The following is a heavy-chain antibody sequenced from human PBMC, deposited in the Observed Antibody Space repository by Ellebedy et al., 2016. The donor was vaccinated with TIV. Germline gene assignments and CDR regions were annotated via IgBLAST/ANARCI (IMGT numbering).Heavy chain of an antibody. CDR2: FDPEDGET. CDR3: TTEKYNRWGYFGL. D-gene: IGHD1-14*01. CDR1: GYSLSELS. Sequence: AASVKVSCKVSGYSLSELSMHWVRQAPGKGLEWMGGFDPEDGETVYAQKFQGTVTMTEDTSTDTTYMELSSLRSEDPAVYYCTTEKYNRWGYFGLWGRGTLVTVSS. J-gene: IGHJ2*01. V-gene: IGHV1-24*01.